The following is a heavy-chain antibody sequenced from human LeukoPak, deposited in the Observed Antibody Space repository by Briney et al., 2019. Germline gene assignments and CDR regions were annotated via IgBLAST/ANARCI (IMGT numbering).Heavy chain of an antibody. CDR2: ISWNSGSI. CDR1: GFTFDDYA. D-gene: IGHD3-10*01. Sequence: PGGSLRLSCAASGFTFDDYAMHWVRQAPGKGLEWVSGISWNSGSIGYADSVKGRFTISRDNAKNSLYLQMNSLRAEDTAVYYCARDRTLWFGELLFSYYYGMDVWGQGTTVTVSS. J-gene: IGHJ6*02. CDR3: ARDRTLWFGELLFSYYYGMDV. V-gene: IGHV3-9*01.